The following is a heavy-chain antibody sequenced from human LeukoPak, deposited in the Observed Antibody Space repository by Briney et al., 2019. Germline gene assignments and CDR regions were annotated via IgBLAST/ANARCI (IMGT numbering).Heavy chain of an antibody. CDR1: GDSFTRSDYY. V-gene: IGHV4-39*07. D-gene: IGHD3-16*01. CDR3: SRDYGTGPTPPRFDY. Sequence: PSETLSLTCTVSGDSFTRSDYYWGWVRQPPGKRLEWIGSIFYSGSTYYNPSLKSRVTMSLDTCKNQFSLKLSSVTAAGTAVYSFSRDYGTGPTPPRFDYWGQGTLITVSS. CDR2: IFYSGST. J-gene: IGHJ4*02.